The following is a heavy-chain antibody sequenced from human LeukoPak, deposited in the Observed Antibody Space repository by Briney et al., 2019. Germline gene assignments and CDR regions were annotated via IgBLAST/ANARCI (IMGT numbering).Heavy chain of an antibody. CDR1: GGSISSGRYY. V-gene: IGHV4-61*02. J-gene: IGHJ4*02. CDR3: ARTYYYDSSGYYFYPYYFDY. Sequence: KSSETLSLTCTVSGGSISSGRYYWSWIRQPAGKGLEWIGRIYTRGSTNYNPSLKSRVTISVDTSRNQFSLKLSSVTAADTAVYYCARTYYYDSSGYYFYPYYFDYWGQGTLVTVSS. CDR2: IYTRGST. D-gene: IGHD3-22*01.